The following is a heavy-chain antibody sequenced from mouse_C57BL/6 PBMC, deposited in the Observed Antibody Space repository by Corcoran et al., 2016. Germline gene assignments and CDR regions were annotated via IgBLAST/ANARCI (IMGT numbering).Heavy chain of an antibody. J-gene: IGHJ4*01. D-gene: IGHD2-3*01. V-gene: IGHV1-26*01. CDR1: GYTFTDYY. CDR2: INPNNGGT. Sequence: EVQLQQSGPELVKPGASVKISCKASGYTFTDYYMNWVKQSHGKSLEWIGDINPNNGGTSYNQKFKGKATLTVDKSSSTAYMELRSLTSEDSAVHYCARGGYSYAMDYWGQGTSVTVSS. CDR3: ARGGYSYAMDY.